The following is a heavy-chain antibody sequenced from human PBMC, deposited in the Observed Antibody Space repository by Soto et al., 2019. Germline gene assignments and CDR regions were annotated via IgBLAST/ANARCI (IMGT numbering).Heavy chain of an antibody. D-gene: IGHD1-26*01. CDR1: GGSISSSNW. J-gene: IGHJ5*02. V-gene: IGHV4-4*02. CDR3: ARGIVGATRA. CDR2: IYYSGSTT. Sequence: QVQLQESGPGLVKPSGTLSLTCAVSGGSISSSNWWSWVRQPPGKGLEWIGEIYYSGSTTNYNPSLKSRVARSVDGSKNEFSLNLRSVTAADTAVYYCARGIVGATRAWGQGTLVTVSS.